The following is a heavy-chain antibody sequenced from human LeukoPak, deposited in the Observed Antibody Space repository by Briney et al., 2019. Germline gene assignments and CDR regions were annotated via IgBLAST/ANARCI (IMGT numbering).Heavy chain of an antibody. CDR2: IYYSGST. Sequence: SETLSLTCTVSGGSISSGGYCWSWIRQHPGKGLEWIGYIYYSGSTYYNPSLKGRATISEDTSKNQFSLKLSSVTAADTAVYYCTRGYSYGYGYWGQGTLVTVSS. CDR3: TRGYSYGYGY. D-gene: IGHD5-18*01. J-gene: IGHJ4*02. V-gene: IGHV4-31*03. CDR1: GGSISSGGYC.